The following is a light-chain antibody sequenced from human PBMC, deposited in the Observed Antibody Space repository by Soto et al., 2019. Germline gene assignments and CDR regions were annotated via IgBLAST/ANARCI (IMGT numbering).Light chain of an antibody. J-gene: IGKJ1*01. CDR2: GAS. CDR1: QSVSSDY. V-gene: IGKV3-20*01. Sequence: IVLTQSPFTLSFLPGERATLSCRVAQSVSSDYLAWYQQKPGQAPRLLIYGASNRATGIPDRFSGSGSGTDFTLTISSLEPEDFAVYYCQQYGSSLWTFGPGTKVDIK. CDR3: QQYGSSLWT.